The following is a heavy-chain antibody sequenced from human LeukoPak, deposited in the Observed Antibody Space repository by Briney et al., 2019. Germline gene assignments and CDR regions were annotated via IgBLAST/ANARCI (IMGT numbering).Heavy chain of an antibody. D-gene: IGHD6-6*01. Sequence: GGSLRLSCAASGFVVSSNYMNWVRQAPGKGLEWVSSISSSSSYIYYADSVKGRFTISRDNAKNSLYLQMNSLRAEDTAVYYCARDLAYSSSLYYFDYWGQGTLVTVSS. CDR2: ISSSSSYI. CDR3: ARDLAYSSSLYYFDY. V-gene: IGHV3-21*01. CDR1: GFVVSSNY. J-gene: IGHJ4*02.